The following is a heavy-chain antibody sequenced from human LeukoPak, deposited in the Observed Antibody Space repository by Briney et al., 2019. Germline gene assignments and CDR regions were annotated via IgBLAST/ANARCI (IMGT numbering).Heavy chain of an antibody. D-gene: IGHD3-9*01. Sequence: SETLSLTCTVSGGSISSSSYYWGWIRQPPGKGLEWIGSIYYSGSTYHNPSLKSRVTISVDTSKNQFSLKLSSVTAADTAVCYCARGLRYFDWLSQRPHNWFDPWGQGTLVTVSS. CDR1: GGSISSSSYY. J-gene: IGHJ5*02. CDR2: IYYSGST. CDR3: ARGLRYFDWLSQRPHNWFDP. V-gene: IGHV4-39*07.